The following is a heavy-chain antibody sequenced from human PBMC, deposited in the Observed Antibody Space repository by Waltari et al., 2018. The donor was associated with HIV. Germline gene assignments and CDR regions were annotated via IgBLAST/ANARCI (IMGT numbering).Heavy chain of an antibody. CDR2: VFDRGTT. Sequence: QVRLRESGPGLVRPSQTMSLTCTVSGGSIGGGDHYWNWIRQLPGRGLEWIGYVFDRGTTYYNPSLSNRVTISLDTSKNQVSLNLSSVTAADTAVYYCSRGDLGYGYDNYFDYWGQGTLLTVSS. V-gene: IGHV4-30-4*08. D-gene: IGHD3-22*01. CDR1: GGSIGGGDHY. CDR3: SRGDLGYGYDNYFDY. J-gene: IGHJ4*02.